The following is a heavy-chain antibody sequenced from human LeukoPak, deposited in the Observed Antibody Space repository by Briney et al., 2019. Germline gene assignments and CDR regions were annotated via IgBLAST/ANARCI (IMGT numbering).Heavy chain of an antibody. CDR3: ASGGRPDAFDI. V-gene: IGHV4-59*01. CDR2: IYYSGST. CDR1: GGSISSYY. D-gene: IGHD3-16*01. J-gene: IGHJ3*02. Sequence: PSKTLSLTCTVSGGSISSYYWSWIRQPPGKGLERIGYIYYSGSTNYNPSLKSRVTISVDTSKNQFSLKLSSATAADTAVYYCASGGRPDAFDIWGQGTMVTVSS.